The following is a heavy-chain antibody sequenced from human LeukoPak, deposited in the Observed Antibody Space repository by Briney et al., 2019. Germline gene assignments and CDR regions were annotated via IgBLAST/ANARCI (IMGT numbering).Heavy chain of an antibody. Sequence: GGSLRLSCAASGFTFTSYSMSWVRQAPGKGLEWVSGTSDRGDYTYYADSVKGRFTISRDSSKNTLFLQMNSLRAEDTAVYYCARDRGDGYNSYFDYWGQGTLVTVSS. CDR2: TSDRGDYT. J-gene: IGHJ4*02. CDR3: ARDRGDGYNSYFDY. D-gene: IGHD5-24*01. V-gene: IGHV3-23*01. CDR1: GFTFTSYS.